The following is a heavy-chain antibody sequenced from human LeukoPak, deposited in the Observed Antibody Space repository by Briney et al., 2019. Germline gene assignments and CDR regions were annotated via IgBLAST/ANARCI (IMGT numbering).Heavy chain of an antibody. CDR2: IYYSGST. V-gene: IGHV4-61*01. CDR1: GGSVSSGSYY. D-gene: IGHD5-18*01. Sequence: PSETLSLTCTVSGGSVSSGSYYWSWIRQPPGKGLEWIGYIYYSGSTNYNPSLKSRVTISVDTSKNQFSLKLSSVTAADTAVYYRARWWSDSYGPRYFDLWGRGTLVTVSS. CDR3: ARWWSDSYGPRYFDL. J-gene: IGHJ2*01.